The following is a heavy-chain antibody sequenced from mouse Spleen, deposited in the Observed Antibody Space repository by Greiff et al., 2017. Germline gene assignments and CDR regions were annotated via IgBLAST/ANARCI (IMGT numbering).Heavy chain of an antibody. V-gene: IGHV1-42*01. CDR1: GYSFTGYY. J-gene: IGHJ4*01. Sequence: VHVKQSGPELVKPGASVKISCKASGYSFTGYYMNWVKQSPEKSLEWIGEINPSTGGTTYNQKFKAKATLTVDKSSSTAYMQLKSLTSEDSAVYYCARSPYYGSSFYYAMDYWGQGTSVTVSS. CDR3: ARSPYYGSSFYYAMDY. D-gene: IGHD1-1*01. CDR2: INPSTGGT.